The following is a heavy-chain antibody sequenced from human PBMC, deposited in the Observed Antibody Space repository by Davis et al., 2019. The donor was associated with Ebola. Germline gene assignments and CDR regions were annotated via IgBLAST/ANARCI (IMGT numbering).Heavy chain of an antibody. D-gene: IGHD5-12*01. Sequence: PSETLSLTCAISGDSVSINRGAWNWIRQSPSRGLEWLGRTYYSSKWYNDYAASVKSRITINPDTSKNQFTLQLTSVTPDDTAVYYCARGWLRSKFDYWGRGTLVTVSS. CDR3: ARGWLRSKFDY. J-gene: IGHJ4*02. CDR2: TYYSSKWYN. V-gene: IGHV6-1*01. CDR1: GDSVSINRGA.